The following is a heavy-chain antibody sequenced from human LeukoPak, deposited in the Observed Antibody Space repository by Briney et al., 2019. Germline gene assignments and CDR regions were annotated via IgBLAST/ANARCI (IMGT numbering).Heavy chain of an antibody. D-gene: IGHD6-13*01. Sequence: GESLKISCKGSGYRFTSYWIGWVRQMPGKGLEWMGIIYPGDSDTRYSPSFQGQVTISADKSISTAYLQWSSLKASDTAMYYCARRGISSTSYYYYYMDVWGKGTTVTVSS. CDR2: IYPGDSDT. V-gene: IGHV5-51*01. CDR3: ARRGISSTSYYYYYMDV. J-gene: IGHJ6*03. CDR1: GYRFTSYW.